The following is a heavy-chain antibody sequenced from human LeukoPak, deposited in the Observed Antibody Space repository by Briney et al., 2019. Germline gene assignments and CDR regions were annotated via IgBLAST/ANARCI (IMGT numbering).Heavy chain of an antibody. CDR3: ARDDYNNYGWVDP. D-gene: IGHD4-11*01. J-gene: IGHJ5*02. CDR1: GFTFSDYY. Sequence: GGSLRLSCAASGFTFSDYYMSWIRQAPGKGLKWVSYISTSGSTIFYADSVKGRFTISRDNAKNSLYLQMNSLRAEDTAVYYCARDDYNNYGWVDPWGQGTLVTVSS. CDR2: ISTSGSTI. V-gene: IGHV3-11*04.